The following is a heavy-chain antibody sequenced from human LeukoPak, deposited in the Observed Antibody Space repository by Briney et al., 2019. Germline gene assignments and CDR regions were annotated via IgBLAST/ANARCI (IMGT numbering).Heavy chain of an antibody. CDR3: FNYAY. CDR2: IYSDGST. V-gene: IGHV3-66*01. D-gene: IGHD3-16*01. Sequence: GGSLRLSCAASGITVSTNYMSWVRQAPGKGLEWVSVIYSDGSTSYADSVKGRFTLSRDNSKNTVYLQVSSLRVEDTAAYYCFNYAYWGQGTLVTVSS. J-gene: IGHJ4*02. CDR1: GITVSTNY.